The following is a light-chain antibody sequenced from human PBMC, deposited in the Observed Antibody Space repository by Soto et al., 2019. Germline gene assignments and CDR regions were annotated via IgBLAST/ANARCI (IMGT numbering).Light chain of an antibody. J-gene: IGKJ4*01. CDR1: QTVNNNY. V-gene: IGKV3-20*01. CDR2: GAS. Sequence: EIVFMQAPGTLSLSPGERATLSCRASQTVNNNYLAWYQQKPGQAPRLLIDGASSRATGIPDRFSGSGSGTDFTLTISRLEPEDFAVYYCQQYGTSPPLTFGGGTKVEI. CDR3: QQYGTSPPLT.